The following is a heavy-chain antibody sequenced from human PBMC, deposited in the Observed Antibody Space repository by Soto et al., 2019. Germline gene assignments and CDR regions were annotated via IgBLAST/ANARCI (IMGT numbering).Heavy chain of an antibody. CDR2: IYPGDSDA. Sequence: LGASLKISCQGSGYSFTSYWIGWVRQMPGKGLEWMGIIYPGDSDARYSPSFQGQVTISADKSISTAYLQWSSLKASDTAMYYCAGGGVRGVVTRTRDYYGMDVWGQGTTVTVSS. CDR3: AGGGVRGVVTRTRDYYGMDV. J-gene: IGHJ6*02. CDR1: GYSFTSYW. D-gene: IGHD3-10*01. V-gene: IGHV5-51*01.